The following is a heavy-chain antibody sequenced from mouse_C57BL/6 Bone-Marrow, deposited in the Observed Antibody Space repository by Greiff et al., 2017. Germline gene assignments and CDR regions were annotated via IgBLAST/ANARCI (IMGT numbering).Heavy chain of an antibody. J-gene: IGHJ3*01. CDR1: GYTFTGYW. CDR2: ILPGSGST. V-gene: IGHV1-9*01. CDR3: ARGSFAY. D-gene: IGHD3-1*01. Sequence: QVQLKPSEAELMKPGASVPISFKSTGYTFTGYWIEWVKQRPGHGLEWIGEILPGSGSTNYNEKFKGKATFTAATSSNTAYMQLSSLTTEDSAIYYCARGSFAYWGQGTLVTVSA.